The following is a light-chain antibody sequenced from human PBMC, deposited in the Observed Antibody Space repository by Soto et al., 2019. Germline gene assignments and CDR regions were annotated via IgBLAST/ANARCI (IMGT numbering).Light chain of an antibody. Sequence: QSVLTQPPSASGTPGQRVTIXCSGXSXNIGSNTVNWYQQLPGTAPKLLIYNNNQRPSGVPDRFSGSKSGTSASLAISGLQSEDEADYYCAAWDDSLNGLVFGTGTKLTVL. V-gene: IGLV1-44*01. J-gene: IGLJ1*01. CDR2: NNN. CDR1: SXNIGSNT. CDR3: AAWDDSLNGLV.